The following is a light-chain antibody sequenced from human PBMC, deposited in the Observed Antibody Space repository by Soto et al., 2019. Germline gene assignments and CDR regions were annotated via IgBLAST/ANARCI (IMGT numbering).Light chain of an antibody. CDR2: DVS. CDR1: SSDVGGYNY. V-gene: IGLV2-14*01. Sequence: QSALTQPASVSGSPGQSITISCTGTSSDVGGYNYVSWYQQQPGKAPKLMIYDVSNRSSGVSNRFSGSKSGNTASLTISGLQAEDEADYYCSSYTSSSTLVFGGGTKVTVL. CDR3: SSYTSSSTLV. J-gene: IGLJ2*01.